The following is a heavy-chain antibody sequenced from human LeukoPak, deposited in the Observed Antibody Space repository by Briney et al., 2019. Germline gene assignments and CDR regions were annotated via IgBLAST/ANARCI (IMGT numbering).Heavy chain of an antibody. D-gene: IGHD6-6*01. V-gene: IGHV3-23*01. CDR2: ISGSGGST. CDR3: AKSIAYSSSTCDY. Sequence: GGSLRLSCAASGFTFNSYAMNWVRQAPGKGLEWVSAISGSGGSTYYADSAKGRFTISRDSSKNTLYLQMDSLRVEDAAVYYCAKSIAYSSSTCDYWGQGTLVTVSS. J-gene: IGHJ4*02. CDR1: GFTFNSYA.